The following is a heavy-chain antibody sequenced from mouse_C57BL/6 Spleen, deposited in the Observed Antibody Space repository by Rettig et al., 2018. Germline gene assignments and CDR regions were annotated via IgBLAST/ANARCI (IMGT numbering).Heavy chain of an antibody. CDR3: AKNYGYVNYAMDY. CDR1: GFSLTSYG. Sequence: QVQLKQSGPGLVQPSQSLSITCTVSGFSLTSYGVHWVRQPPGQGLEWLGVIWSGGSTDYNAAFISRLSISQENSKSHALFKMNSLQADDTAIYYCAKNYGYVNYAMDYWGQGTSVTVSS. J-gene: IGHJ4*01. D-gene: IGHD2-2*01. V-gene: IGHV2-4*01. CDR2: IWSGGST.